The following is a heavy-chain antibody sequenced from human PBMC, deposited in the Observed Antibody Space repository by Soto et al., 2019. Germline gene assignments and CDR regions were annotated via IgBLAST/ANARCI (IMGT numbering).Heavy chain of an antibody. CDR3: ATRRHESSAYACTFDN. CDR1: GGTFSRYA. J-gene: IGHJ4*01. V-gene: IGHV1-69*13. D-gene: IGHD3-22*01. Sequence: ASVKVSCKASGGTFSRYAIIWVRQARGEGLEWMGGIIPMFGTANYAQSFQGRVTITADESTSTAYMELSSLTSVDTAVYYCATRRHESSAYACTFDNWGQGTMVTVSS. CDR2: IIPMFGTA.